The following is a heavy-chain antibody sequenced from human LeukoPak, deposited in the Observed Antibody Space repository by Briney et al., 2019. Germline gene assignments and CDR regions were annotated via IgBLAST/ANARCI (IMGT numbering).Heavy chain of an antibody. CDR1: GGSINTYF. Sequence: PSETLSLTCTVSGGSINTYFWNGIRQSPGEGLEWIGFIYYNGYTKYSPSLESRVTMSVDTSKNQVSLRLGSVTAADTAFYYCARSSDLLWVGNLESPTPLDSWGQGTLVTVSS. CDR3: ARSSDLLWVGNLESPTPLDS. J-gene: IGHJ4*02. CDR2: IYYNGYT. V-gene: IGHV4-59*01. D-gene: IGHD3-10*01.